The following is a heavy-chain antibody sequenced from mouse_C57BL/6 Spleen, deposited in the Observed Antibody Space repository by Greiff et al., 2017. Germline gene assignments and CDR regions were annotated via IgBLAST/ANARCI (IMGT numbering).Heavy chain of an antibody. J-gene: IGHJ4*01. CDR1: GFTFTDYY. D-gene: IGHD1-1*01. CDR2: ISNGGGST. CDR3: ARHDDYDGSSRHYYAMDY. V-gene: IGHV5-12*01. Sequence: EVLLVESGGGLVQPGGSLKLSCAASGFTFTDYYMYWVRQTPEKRLEWVAYISNGGGSTYYPDTVKGQSTISRDNSTNTPYLQLSSLTSEDTAMYYCARHDDYDGSSRHYYAMDYWGQGTSVTVSS.